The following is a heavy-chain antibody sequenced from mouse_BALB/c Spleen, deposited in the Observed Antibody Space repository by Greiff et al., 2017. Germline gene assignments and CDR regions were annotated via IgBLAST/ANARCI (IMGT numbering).Heavy chain of an antibody. CDR1: GFTFSSFG. CDR2: ISSGSSTI. V-gene: IGHV5-17*02. CDR3: ARDGRDDYAMDY. Sequence: EVKLVESGGGLVQPGGSRKLSCAASGFTFSSFGMHWVRQAPEKGLEWVAYISSGSSTIYYADTVKGRFTIARDNPKNTLFLQMTSLRAEDTAMYYCARDGRDDYAMDYWGQGTSVTVSS. D-gene: IGHD1-1*01. J-gene: IGHJ4*01.